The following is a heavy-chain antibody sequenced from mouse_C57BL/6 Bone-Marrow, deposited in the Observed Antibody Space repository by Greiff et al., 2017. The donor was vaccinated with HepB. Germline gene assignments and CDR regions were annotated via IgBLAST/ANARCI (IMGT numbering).Heavy chain of an antibody. V-gene: IGHV5-17*01. CDR2: ISSGSSTI. Sequence: EVKLVESGGGLVKPGGSLKLSCAASGFTFSDYGMHWVRQAPEKGLEWVAYISSGSSTIYYADTVKGRFTISRDNAKNTLFLQMTSLRSEDTAMYYCANSYYSNYYAMDYWGQGTSVTVSS. D-gene: IGHD2-5*01. CDR3: ANSYYSNYYAMDY. CDR1: GFTFSDYG. J-gene: IGHJ4*01.